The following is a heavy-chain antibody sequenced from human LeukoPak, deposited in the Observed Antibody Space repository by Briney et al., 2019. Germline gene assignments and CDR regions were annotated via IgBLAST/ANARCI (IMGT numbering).Heavy chain of an antibody. CDR3: AHSSAAMASGYVLGLEDAFDI. V-gene: IGHV2-5*01. Sequence: SGPTLVNPPQTLTLTCTFSGFSLSTSGVGVGWIRQPPGKALEWLALIYWNDDKRYSPSLKSRLTITKDTSKNQVVLTMTNMDPVDTATYYCAHSSAAMASGYVLGLEDAFDIWGQGTMVTVSS. CDR1: GFSLSTSGVG. CDR2: IYWNDDK. J-gene: IGHJ3*02. D-gene: IGHD3-16*01.